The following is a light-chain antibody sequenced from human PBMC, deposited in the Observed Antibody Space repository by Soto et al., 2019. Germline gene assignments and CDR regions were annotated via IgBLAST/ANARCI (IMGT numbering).Light chain of an antibody. CDR2: DNN. CDR3: GTWDSSLSAGV. J-gene: IGLJ1*01. Sequence: QSVLTQPPSVSATPGQTVTISCSRSNSNIGNNYVSWYQQLPGTAPKLLIYDNNKRPSEIPDRFSGSKSGPSATLGITGLQTGDEADYYCGTWDSSLSAGVFGTGTKLTVL. CDR1: NSNIGNNY. V-gene: IGLV1-51*01.